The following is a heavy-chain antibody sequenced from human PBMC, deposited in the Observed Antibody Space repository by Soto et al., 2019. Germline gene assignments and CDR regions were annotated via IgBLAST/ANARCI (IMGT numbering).Heavy chain of an antibody. CDR2: INHSGSI. CDR1: GGSFSGQY. Sequence: SETLSLTCAVYGGSFSGQYWSWIRQPPGKGLEWIGEINHSGSINYNPSLESRVTISEDTSKNQFSLKLSSVTAADTAVYYCVRVPGPWGQGTLVTVS. V-gene: IGHV4-34*01. CDR3: VRVPGP. J-gene: IGHJ5*02.